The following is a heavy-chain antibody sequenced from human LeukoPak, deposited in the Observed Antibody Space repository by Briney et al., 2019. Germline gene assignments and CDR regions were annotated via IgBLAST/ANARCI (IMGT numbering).Heavy chain of an antibody. J-gene: IGHJ6*02. Sequence: SQTLSLACTVSGGSISSGGYYWSWIRQHPGKGLEWIGYIYYSGSTYYNPSLKSRVTISVDTSKNQFSLKLSSVTAADTAVYYCARDPEHGMDVWGQGTTVTVSS. CDR3: ARDPEHGMDV. CDR2: IYYSGST. CDR1: GGSISSGGYY. V-gene: IGHV4-31*03.